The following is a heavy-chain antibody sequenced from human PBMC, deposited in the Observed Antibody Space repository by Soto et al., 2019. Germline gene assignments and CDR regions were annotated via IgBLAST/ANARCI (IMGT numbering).Heavy chain of an antibody. J-gene: IGHJ4*02. CDR1: GFTFSGYS. Sequence: EVQLVESGGGLVQCGGSLRLSCAASGFTFSGYSVNWVRQAPGKGLEWVSYISSGSKTIYYAESVKGRFTVSRDNARNSQYLKMNSLRDEDTAVYYCARVDILGVRSFDYWGQGTLVNVSS. D-gene: IGHD3-9*01. CDR3: ARVDILGVRSFDY. V-gene: IGHV3-48*02. CDR2: ISSGSKTI.